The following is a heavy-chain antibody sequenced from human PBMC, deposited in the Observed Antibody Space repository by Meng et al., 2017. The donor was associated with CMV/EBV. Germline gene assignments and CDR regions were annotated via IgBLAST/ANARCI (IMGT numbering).Heavy chain of an antibody. CDR3: ARDGPAREQWLVQVWYYYYGMDV. D-gene: IGHD6-19*01. CDR2: ISYDGSNK. V-gene: IGHV3-30-3*01. Sequence: GESLKISCAASGFTFSSYAMHWVRQAPGKGLEWVAVISYDGSNKYYADSVKGRFTISRDNSKNTLYLQMNSLRAEDTAAYYCARDGPAREQWLVQVWYYYYGMDVWGQGTTVTVSS. J-gene: IGHJ6*02. CDR1: GFTFSSYA.